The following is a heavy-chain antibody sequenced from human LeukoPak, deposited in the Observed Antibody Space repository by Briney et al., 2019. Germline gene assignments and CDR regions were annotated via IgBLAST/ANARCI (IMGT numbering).Heavy chain of an antibody. D-gene: IGHD5-18*01. Sequence: RGSLRLSCAASGFTFSSYAMHWVRQAPGKGLEWVAVISYDGSNKYYADSVKGRFTISRDNSKNTLYLQMNSLRAEDTAVYYCARLQLWSYHFDYWGQGTLVTVSS. CDR2: ISYDGSNK. J-gene: IGHJ4*02. CDR1: GFTFSSYA. V-gene: IGHV3-30-3*01. CDR3: ARLQLWSYHFDY.